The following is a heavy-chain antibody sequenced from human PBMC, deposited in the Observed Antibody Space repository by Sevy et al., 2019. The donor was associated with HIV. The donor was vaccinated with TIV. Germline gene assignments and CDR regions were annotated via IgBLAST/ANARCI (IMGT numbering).Heavy chain of an antibody. V-gene: IGHV3-48*01. Sequence: GGSLRLSCAASGFTFSSYSMNWVRQAPGKGLEWVSYISSSSSTIYYADSVKGRFTISRENAKNSLYLQMNSLRAEDTAVYYCARRGRVVAATIDYWGQGTLVTVSS. CDR2: ISSSSSTI. CDR3: ARRGRVVAATIDY. J-gene: IGHJ4*02. D-gene: IGHD2-15*01. CDR1: GFTFSSYS.